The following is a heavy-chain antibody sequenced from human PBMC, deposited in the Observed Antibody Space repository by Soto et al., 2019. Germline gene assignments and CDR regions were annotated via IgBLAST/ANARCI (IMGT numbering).Heavy chain of an antibody. D-gene: IGHD3-16*02. CDR2: ISAYNGKT. CDR1: GYTFANYG. Sequence: QVQLVQSGPEMNKPGASVKVSCKASGYTFANYGITWVRQAPGQGLEWMAWISAYNGKTNFAQRFQGRVTLTTDTSTSTAYMDLRSLRSDDTAVYFCARWGPDSYLLDYWGRGTLVTVSS. J-gene: IGHJ4*01. CDR3: ARWGPDSYLLDY. V-gene: IGHV1-18*01.